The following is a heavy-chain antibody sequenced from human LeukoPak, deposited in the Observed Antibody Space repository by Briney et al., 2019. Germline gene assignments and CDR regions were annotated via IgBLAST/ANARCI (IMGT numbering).Heavy chain of an antibody. CDR2: MNPNSGNT. CDR1: GYTFTSYD. V-gene: IGHV1-8*03. CDR3: ATILPWKARTGAEWYNWFDP. D-gene: IGHD7-27*01. J-gene: IGHJ5*02. Sequence: GASVKVSCKASGYTFTSYDINWVRQATGQGLEWMGWMNPNSGNTGYAQKFQGRVTITRNTSISTAYMELSSLRSEDTAVYYCATILPWKARTGAEWYNWFDPWGQGTLVTVSS.